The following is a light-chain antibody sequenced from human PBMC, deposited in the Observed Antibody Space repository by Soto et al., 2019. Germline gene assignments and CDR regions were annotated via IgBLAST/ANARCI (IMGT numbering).Light chain of an antibody. J-gene: IGKJ1*01. CDR1: QSPPHSKGNNY. CDR3: MQALQTLSWT. Sequence: IVMTQSPLSLPVNPGEPASNSCRSNQSPPHSKGNNYFDLELQKPVQSPQLLIYLGFNRASGVPDRFSGSGSVTDFTLKISRVEAEDVGVYYCMQALQTLSWTFGQGTKVDIK. CDR2: LGF. V-gene: IGKV2-28*01.